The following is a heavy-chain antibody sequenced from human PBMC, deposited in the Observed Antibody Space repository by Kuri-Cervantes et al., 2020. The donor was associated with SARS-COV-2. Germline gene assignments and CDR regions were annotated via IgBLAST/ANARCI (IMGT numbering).Heavy chain of an antibody. CDR2: IYYSGST. J-gene: IGHJ4*02. Sequence: SETLSLTCTVSGGSISSSSYYWGWIRQPPGKGLEWIGSIYYSGSTYYNPALKSRVTISVDTSKNPFSLKLSSVTAADTAVYYCVVAAAGTQFYYFDYWGQGTLVTVSS. CDR1: GGSISSSSYY. D-gene: IGHD6-13*01. V-gene: IGHV4-39*01. CDR3: VVAAAGTQFYYFDY.